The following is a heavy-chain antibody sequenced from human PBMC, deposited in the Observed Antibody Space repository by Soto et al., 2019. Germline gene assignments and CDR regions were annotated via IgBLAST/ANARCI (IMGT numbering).Heavy chain of an antibody. J-gene: IGHJ5*02. CDR1: GGTFSSYA. Sequence: QVQLVQSGAEVKKPGSSVKVSCKASGGTFSSYAISWVRQAPGQGLEWMGGIIPIFGTANYAQKFQGRVTITADESTSTAYMELSSLRSEDTAVYYCARQGLYCSSTSCYSLGWFDPWGQGTLVTVSS. V-gene: IGHV1-69*01. CDR3: ARQGLYCSSTSCYSLGWFDP. D-gene: IGHD2-2*01. CDR2: IIPIFGTA.